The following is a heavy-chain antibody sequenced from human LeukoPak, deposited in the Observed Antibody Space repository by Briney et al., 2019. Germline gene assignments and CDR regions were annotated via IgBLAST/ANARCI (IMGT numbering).Heavy chain of an antibody. CDR2: ISSSGSTI. CDR3: ARAPGSHYDSSGYSSNFDY. J-gene: IGHJ4*02. CDR1: GFTFSDYY. D-gene: IGHD3-22*01. Sequence: GGSLRLSCAASGFTFSDYYMSWIRQAPGKGLEWVSYISSSGSTIYYADSVKGRFTISRDNAKNSLYLQMNSLRAEDTALYYCARAPGSHYDSSGYSSNFDYWGQGTLVTVSS. V-gene: IGHV3-11*01.